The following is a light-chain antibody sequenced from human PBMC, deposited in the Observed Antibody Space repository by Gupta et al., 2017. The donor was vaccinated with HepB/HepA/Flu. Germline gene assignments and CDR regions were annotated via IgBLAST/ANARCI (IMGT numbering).Light chain of an antibody. CDR1: IGDVGGYDY. CDR2: DVS. CDR3: CAYVGSNYVF. Sequence: QSALTQPRSVSGSPGQSVSISCTGTIGDVGGYDYVSWYQLHPGKAPKCLIYDVSKRPSGVPDRFSGSKSGNTASLTISGLQPEDEAHYYCCAYVGSNYVFFGGGTKVTVL. V-gene: IGLV2-11*01. J-gene: IGLJ2*01.